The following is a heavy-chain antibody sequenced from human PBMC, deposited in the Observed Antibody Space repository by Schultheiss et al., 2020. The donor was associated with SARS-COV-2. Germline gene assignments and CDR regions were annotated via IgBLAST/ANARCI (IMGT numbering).Heavy chain of an antibody. J-gene: IGHJ5*02. Sequence: GGSLRLSCAASGFTVSSHYMTWVRQASGKGLEWVGRIRSKANSYATAYAASVKGRFTISRDDSKNTAYLQMNSLKTEDTAVYYCTTATTVTTGFDPWGQGTLVTVSS. CDR2: IRSKANSYAT. CDR1: GFTVSSHY. D-gene: IGHD4-17*01. V-gene: IGHV3-73*01. CDR3: TTATTVTTGFDP.